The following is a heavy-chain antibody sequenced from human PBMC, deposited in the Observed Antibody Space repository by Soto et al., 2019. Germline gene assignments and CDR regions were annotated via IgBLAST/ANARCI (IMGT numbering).Heavy chain of an antibody. CDR2: IYNDGSRA. CDR1: GFAFSSYW. D-gene: IGHD1-1*01. CDR3: ARDLSGETTPYFDL. V-gene: IGHV3-74*01. Sequence: PGGSLRLSCAASGFAFSSYWIHWVRQIPGKGPVWVSRIYNDGSRAAYADSVKGRFTISRDNAKNTLYLQMSSLTVEDTAVYYCARDLSGETTPYFDLWGQGALVTVSS. J-gene: IGHJ4*02.